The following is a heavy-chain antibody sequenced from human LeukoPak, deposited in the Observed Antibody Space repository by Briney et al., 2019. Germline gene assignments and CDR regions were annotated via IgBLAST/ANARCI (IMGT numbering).Heavy chain of an antibody. D-gene: IGHD6-13*01. J-gene: IGHJ4*02. V-gene: IGHV4-38-2*01. CDR3: AGSSSWYDPLDS. CDR2: ISYSGST. CDR1: GYSISNGYY. Sequence: AETLSLTCAVSGYSISNGYYWGWIRQPPGKGLEWIGSISYSGSTYYNPSLKSRVTISVDTSKNQFSLKLSSMTAADTAVYYCAGSSSWYDPLDSWGQGTLVTVSS.